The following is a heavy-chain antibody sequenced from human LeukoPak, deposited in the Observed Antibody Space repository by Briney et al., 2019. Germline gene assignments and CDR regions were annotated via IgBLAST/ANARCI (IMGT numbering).Heavy chain of an antibody. CDR1: GGTFSSYA. CDR2: IIPIFGTA. Sequence: ATVKVSCKASGGTFSSYAISWVRQAPGQGLEWMGGIIPIFGTANYAQKFQGRVTITADVSTSTAYMELSSLRSEDTAVYYCARAGTESSGYYPLDAFDIWSQGTMVTVSS. D-gene: IGHD3-22*01. CDR3: ARAGTESSGYYPLDAFDI. V-gene: IGHV1-69*13. J-gene: IGHJ3*02.